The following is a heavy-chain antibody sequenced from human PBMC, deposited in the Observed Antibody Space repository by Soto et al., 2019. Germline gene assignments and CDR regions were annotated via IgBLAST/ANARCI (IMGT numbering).Heavy chain of an antibody. CDR1: GYTFTDYR. CDR2: INPSGGST. CDR3: ARPAGRLANWFDP. Sequence: QVQLVQSGVEVKKPGASVKVSCKASGYTFTDYRMIWVRQAPGHGLEWMGIINPSGGSTNYAPNFQARVTLTRDSFTSTDYMELSNLRSEHTAVYYCARPAGRLANWFDPWGQGTLVSVSS. V-gene: IGHV1-46*01. D-gene: IGHD6-6*01. J-gene: IGHJ5*02.